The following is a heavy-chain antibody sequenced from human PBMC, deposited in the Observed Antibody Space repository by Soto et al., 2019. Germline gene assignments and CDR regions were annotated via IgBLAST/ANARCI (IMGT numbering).Heavy chain of an antibody. CDR1: GFNFRRYW. D-gene: IGHD4-17*01. Sequence: EVQLVESGGGLVQPGGSLRLSCAASGFNFRRYWMSWVRQAPGKGLEWVANIKEDGSEQYYVDSVKGRFTILRDNAKNSLSLQMNSLGAEDTAIYYWAGDPTASYGDSLLFDYWGQGTLVIVSS. J-gene: IGHJ4*02. V-gene: IGHV3-7*01. CDR2: IKEDGSEQ. CDR3: AGDPTASYGDSLLFDY.